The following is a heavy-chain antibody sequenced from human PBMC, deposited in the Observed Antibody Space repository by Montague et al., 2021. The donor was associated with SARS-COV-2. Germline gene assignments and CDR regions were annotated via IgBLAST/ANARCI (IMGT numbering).Heavy chain of an antibody. CDR2: IYWNDDK. V-gene: IGHV2-5*01. J-gene: IGHJ6*03. CDR1: GFSLDSRGVG. Sequence: ALAKPTQTLTLTCTFSGFSLDSRGVGVGWIRQPPGKALECLALIYWNDDKRYSLSLKTRLTVTKDTSKNQVVLTMTNMDPVDTATYFCARMRDGSQNYRDVWGNGTTVTVSS. CDR3: ARMRDGSQNYRDV.